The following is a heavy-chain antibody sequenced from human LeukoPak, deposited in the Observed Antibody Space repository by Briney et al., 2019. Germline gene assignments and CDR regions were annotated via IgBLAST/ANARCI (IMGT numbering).Heavy chain of an antibody. CDR1: GGTFSSYA. V-gene: IGHV1-69*05. CDR2: IIPIFGTA. Sequence: SVKVPCKASGGTFSSYAISWVRQAPGQGLEWMGRIIPIFGTANYAQKFQGRVTITTDESTSTAYMELSSLRSEDTAVYYCAREFSRRTYHYDSSGYLGYWGQGTLVTVSS. CDR3: AREFSRRTYHYDSSGYLGY. J-gene: IGHJ4*02. D-gene: IGHD3-22*01.